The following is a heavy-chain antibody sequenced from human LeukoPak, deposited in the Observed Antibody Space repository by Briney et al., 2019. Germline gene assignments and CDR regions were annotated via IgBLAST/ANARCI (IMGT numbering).Heavy chain of an antibody. CDR1: GFTFSSYG. CDR2: ISSSSSYI. CDR3: ARVGETAEWMSARPYYGGNSGLADY. Sequence: GGSLRLSCAASGFTFSSYGMNWVRQAPGKGLEWVSSISSSSSYIYYADSVKGRFTISRDNAKNPLYLQMNSLRAEDTAVYYCARVGETAEWMSARPYYGGNSGLADYWGQGTLVTVSS. D-gene: IGHD4-23*01. J-gene: IGHJ4*02. V-gene: IGHV3-21*01.